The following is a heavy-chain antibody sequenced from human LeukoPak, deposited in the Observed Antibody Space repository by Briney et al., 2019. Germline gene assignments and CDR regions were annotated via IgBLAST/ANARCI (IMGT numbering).Heavy chain of an antibody. V-gene: IGHV1-69*01. CDR1: GGTFSSYA. CDR3: ARAFPNYDSSGYYYYYFDY. CDR2: IIPIFGTA. J-gene: IGHJ4*02. Sequence: ASVKVSCKASGGTFSSYAISWERQAPGQGLEWMGGIIPIFGTANYAQKFQGRVTITADESTSTAYMELSSLRSEDTAVYYCARAFPNYDSSGYYYYYFDYWGQGTLVTVSS. D-gene: IGHD3-22*01.